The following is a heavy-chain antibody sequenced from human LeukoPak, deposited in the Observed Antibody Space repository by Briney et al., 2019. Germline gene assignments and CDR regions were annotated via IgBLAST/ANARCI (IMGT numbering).Heavy chain of an antibody. J-gene: IGHJ6*03. D-gene: IGHD2-21*01. CDR1: GFTFSSYW. CDR3: ARDCGGADLYYYYYMDV. CDR2: IKQDGSEK. Sequence: GGSLRLSCAASGFTFSSYWMSWVRQAPGKGLEWVANIKQDGSEKYYVDSVKGRFTISRDNAKNSLYLQMNSLRAEDTAVYYCARDCGGADLYYYYYMDVWGKGTTVTVSS. V-gene: IGHV3-7*01.